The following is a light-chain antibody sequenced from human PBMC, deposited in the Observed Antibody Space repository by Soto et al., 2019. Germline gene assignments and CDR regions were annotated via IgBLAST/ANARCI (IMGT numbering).Light chain of an antibody. J-gene: IGKJ4*01. Sequence: IVVTQSPATLSVSPGERATLSCRASHRVSSYLAWYQQRPGQAPRLLIYGASTRATGIPARFSGSASGTEFTLTISSLQSEDFAIYYCQQYNNWPLTFGGGTKVDIK. CDR1: HRVSSY. V-gene: IGKV3-15*01. CDR2: GAS. CDR3: QQYNNWPLT.